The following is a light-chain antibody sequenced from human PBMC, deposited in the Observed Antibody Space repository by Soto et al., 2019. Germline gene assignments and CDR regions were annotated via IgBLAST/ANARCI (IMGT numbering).Light chain of an antibody. CDR3: QQSYSPPPIT. V-gene: IGKV1-39*01. CDR2: DAS. J-gene: IGKJ5*01. CDR1: QSIGKF. Sequence: DIHMTQSPSSLSASVGGRVTITCRASQSIGKFLNWYQQKPGKAPTLLIFDASSLQSGVPSRFSGSGSGTDFTLTISSLQPEDFATYYCQQSYSPPPITFGQGTRLE.